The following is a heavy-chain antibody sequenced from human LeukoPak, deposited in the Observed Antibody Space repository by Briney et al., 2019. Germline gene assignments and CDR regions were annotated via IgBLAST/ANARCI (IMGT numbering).Heavy chain of an antibody. Sequence: SGRSLRLSCAASGFTFSSYGMHWVRQAPGKGLEWVAVIWYDGSNKYYADSVKGRFTISRDNSKNTLYLQMNSLRAEDTAVYYCAKESLYYDFWSGYQGTNYFDYWGQGTLVTVSS. CDR3: AKESLYYDFWSGYQGTNYFDY. CDR1: GFTFSSYG. CDR2: IWYDGSNK. J-gene: IGHJ4*02. D-gene: IGHD3-3*01. V-gene: IGHV3-33*06.